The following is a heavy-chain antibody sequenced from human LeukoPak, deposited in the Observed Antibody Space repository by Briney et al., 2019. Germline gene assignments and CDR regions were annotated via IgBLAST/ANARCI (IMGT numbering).Heavy chain of an antibody. CDR3: ARAYISYYDSSGTNWFDP. CDR1: GFTFSSYS. CDR2: ISSSGSSI. Sequence: GGSLRLSCAASGFTFSSYSMNWVRQAPGKGLEWISYISSSGSSIYYADSVKGRFTISRDSAKNSLYLQMNSLRAEDTAVYYCARAYISYYDSSGTNWFDPWGQGTLVTVSS. V-gene: IGHV3-48*01. J-gene: IGHJ5*02. D-gene: IGHD3-22*01.